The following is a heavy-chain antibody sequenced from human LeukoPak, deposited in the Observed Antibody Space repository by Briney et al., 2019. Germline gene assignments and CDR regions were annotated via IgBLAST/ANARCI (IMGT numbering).Heavy chain of an antibody. Sequence: ASVKVSCKASGYTFTSYAMHWVRQAPGQRLEWMGWINAGNGNTKYSQKFQGRVTITRDTSASTAYMELSSLRSEDTAVYYCARVLVRGATPLDYWGQGTLVTVSS. V-gene: IGHV1-3*01. CDR1: GYTFTSYA. J-gene: IGHJ4*02. D-gene: IGHD3-10*01. CDR3: ARVLVRGATPLDY. CDR2: INAGNGNT.